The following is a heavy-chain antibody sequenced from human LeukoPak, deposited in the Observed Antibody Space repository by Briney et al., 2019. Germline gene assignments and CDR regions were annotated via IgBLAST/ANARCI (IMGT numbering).Heavy chain of an antibody. Sequence: GASVKVSCKASGGTFSSYAISWVRQAPGQGLEWMGGIIPIFGTANYAQKFQGRVTITTDESTSTAYMELSSLRSEDTAAYYCARGDSRYYYDSSGYLDYWGQGTLVTVSS. CDR3: ARGDSRYYYDSSGYLDY. D-gene: IGHD3-22*01. CDR1: GGTFSSYA. V-gene: IGHV1-69*05. J-gene: IGHJ4*02. CDR2: IIPIFGTA.